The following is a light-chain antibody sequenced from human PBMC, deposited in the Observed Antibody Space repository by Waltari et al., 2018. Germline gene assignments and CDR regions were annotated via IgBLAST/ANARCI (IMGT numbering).Light chain of an antibody. Sequence: IQMIRPPSFLSASVGHSVSIPCRASQNINKFLNWYQQKPGKAPKFVIYAASLLQTGVPARFRGSGSETEFTLTIDSLQPEDFATYFCQHSHSTPITFGPGTTVDV. CDR3: QHSHSTPIT. CDR2: AAS. V-gene: IGKV1-39*01. J-gene: IGKJ3*01. CDR1: QNINKF.